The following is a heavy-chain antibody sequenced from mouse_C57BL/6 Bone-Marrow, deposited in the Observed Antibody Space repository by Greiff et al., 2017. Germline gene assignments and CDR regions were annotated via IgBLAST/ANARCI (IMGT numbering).Heavy chain of an antibody. CDR2: IWRGGST. D-gene: IGHD1-1*01. J-gene: IGHJ4*01. Sequence: QVQLQQSGPGLVQPSQSLSITCTASGFSSTSYGVHWVRQSPGKGLEWLGVIWRGGSTDYNAAFMSRLSITKDNSKCQVFFKMNRLQADDTAIYYCAKFITTVSGAMDYWGQGTSVTVSS. CDR3: AKFITTVSGAMDY. V-gene: IGHV2-5*01. CDR1: GFSSTSYG.